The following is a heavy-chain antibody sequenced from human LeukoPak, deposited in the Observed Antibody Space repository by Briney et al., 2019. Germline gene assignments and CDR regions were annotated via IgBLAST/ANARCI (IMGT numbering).Heavy chain of an antibody. CDR3: ARAKDFVVVPHAFDI. V-gene: IGHV1-69*13. J-gene: IGHJ3*02. CDR2: IIPIFGRA. D-gene: IGHD2-2*01. Sequence: ASVKVSCKGAGGTFSSYGISWVRQAPGQGNEWMGGIIPIFGRANYAQKFQGRGTITADESKSKDYMELSRLRSEDTAVYYCARAKDFVVVPHAFDIWGQGTMVTVSS. CDR1: GGTFSSYG.